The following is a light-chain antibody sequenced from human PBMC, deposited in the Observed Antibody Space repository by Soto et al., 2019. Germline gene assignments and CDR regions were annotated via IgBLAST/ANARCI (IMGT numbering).Light chain of an antibody. CDR3: GSWDSSLSAYV. CDR1: SSNIGGNS. V-gene: IGLV1-51*01. J-gene: IGLJ1*01. CDR2: DDN. Sequence: QSVLTQPPSVSAAPGHKVTISCSGSSSNIGGNSVSWYQQLPGTAPKLLIYDDNKRPSGIPDRFSGSKSGTSATLSITGFQTGDEADYYCGSWDSSLSAYVFGTGTKVTVL.